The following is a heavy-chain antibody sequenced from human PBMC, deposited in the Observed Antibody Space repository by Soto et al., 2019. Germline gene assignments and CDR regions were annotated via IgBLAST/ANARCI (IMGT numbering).Heavy chain of an antibody. V-gene: IGHV3-23*01. J-gene: IGHJ2*01. CDR2: ISASTYST. D-gene: IGHD2-15*01. CDR3: ARDPRVYGEGYWYFDL. Sequence: EVQLLESGGGLVQPGGSLRLSCAASGFTFSSYPMAWVRQAPGTGLEWVSVISASTYSTDYAGSVKGRFTISRDNSKNTLSLQMNSLRAEDTAVYYCARDPRVYGEGYWYFDLWGRGTLVTVSS. CDR1: GFTFSSYP.